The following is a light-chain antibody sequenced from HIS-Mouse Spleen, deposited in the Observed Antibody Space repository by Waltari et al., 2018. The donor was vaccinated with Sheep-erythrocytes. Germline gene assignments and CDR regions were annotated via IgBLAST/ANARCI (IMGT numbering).Light chain of an antibody. CDR3: QQSYSTPPT. CDR2: AAS. V-gene: IGKV1-39*01. J-gene: IGKJ4*01. Sequence: IQMTQSPSSLSASGGDRVTITCRASQSISSYLNWYQQKPGKAPKLLIYAASSLQSGVPSRFSGSGSGTDFTLTISSLQPEDFATYYCQQSYSTPPTFGGGTKVEIK. CDR1: QSISSY.